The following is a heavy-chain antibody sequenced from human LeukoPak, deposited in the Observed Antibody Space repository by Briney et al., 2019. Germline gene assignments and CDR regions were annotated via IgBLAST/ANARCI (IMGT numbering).Heavy chain of an antibody. CDR2: ISSSGSYI. Sequence: GGSLRLSCAASGFTFSSYSMNWVRQAPGKGLEWVSSISSSGSYIYYADSVKGRFTISRDNAKNSLYLQMNSLRAEDTAVYYCSRRAVATILDDYWGQGTLVTVSS. J-gene: IGHJ4*02. CDR1: GFTFSSYS. D-gene: IGHD5-24*01. V-gene: IGHV3-21*01. CDR3: SRRAVATILDDY.